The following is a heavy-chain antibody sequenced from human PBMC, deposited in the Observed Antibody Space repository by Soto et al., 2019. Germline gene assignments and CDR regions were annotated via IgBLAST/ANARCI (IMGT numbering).Heavy chain of an antibody. D-gene: IGHD3-10*01. CDR3: ARILLLWFGDLDWFDP. Sequence: KASETTYLTCTVCGGTINSGDYYWSWIRQPPGKGLEWIGYIYYSGSTYYNPSLKGRVTISVDTSKNQFSLKLSSVTAADTAVYYCARILLLWFGDLDWFDPWGQGTLVTVSS. CDR1: GGTINSGDYY. V-gene: IGHV4-30-4*01. J-gene: IGHJ5*02. CDR2: IYYSGST.